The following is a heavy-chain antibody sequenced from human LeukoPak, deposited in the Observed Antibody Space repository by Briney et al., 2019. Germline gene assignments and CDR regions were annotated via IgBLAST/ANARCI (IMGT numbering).Heavy chain of an antibody. CDR3: ARGALITMVRDDAFDI. J-gene: IGHJ3*02. D-gene: IGHD3-10*01. Sequence: SVKVSCKASGSTFSSYAISWVRQAPGQGLEWMGRIIPILGITNYAQKFQGRVTITADKSTSTAYMELSSLRSEDTAVYYCARGALITMVRDDAFDIWGQGTMVTVSS. CDR2: IIPILGIT. V-gene: IGHV1-69*04. CDR1: GSTFSSYA.